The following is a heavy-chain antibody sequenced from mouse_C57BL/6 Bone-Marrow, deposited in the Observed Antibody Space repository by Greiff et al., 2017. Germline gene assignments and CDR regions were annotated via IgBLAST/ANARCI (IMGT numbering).Heavy chain of an antibody. J-gene: IGHJ4*01. CDR1: GYTFTSYW. V-gene: IGHV1-59*01. CDR3: ARWGWLWIYYAMDY. CDR2: IDPSDSYT. D-gene: IGHD2-3*01. Sequence: VQLQQPGAELVRPGTSVKLSCKASGYTFTSYWMHWVKQRPGQGLEWIGVIDPSDSYTNYNQKFKGKATLTVDTSSSTAYMPLSSLTSEDSAVYYCARWGWLWIYYAMDYWGQGTSVTVSS.